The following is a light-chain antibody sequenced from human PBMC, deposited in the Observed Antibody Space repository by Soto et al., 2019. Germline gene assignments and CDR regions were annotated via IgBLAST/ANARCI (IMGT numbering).Light chain of an antibody. CDR3: QQYNSNPWT. CDR1: QSISSW. Sequence: DIQLTQSPSALSASVGDRVTITCGASQSISSWLAWYQQKPGKAPKLLMYKASSLESGVPSTFSGSGSGTEFTLTISSLQPDDFATYYCQQYNSNPWTFGQGTKVDIK. J-gene: IGKJ1*01. V-gene: IGKV1-5*03. CDR2: KAS.